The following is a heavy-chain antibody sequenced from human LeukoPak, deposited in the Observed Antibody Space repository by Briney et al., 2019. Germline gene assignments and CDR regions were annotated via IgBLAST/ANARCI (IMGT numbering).Heavy chain of an antibody. CDR1: GFTLCSYA. J-gene: IGHJ4*02. D-gene: IGHD3-10*01. V-gene: IGHV3-23*01. CDR2: ISGNGYNT. Sequence: GESLRLSCACSGFTLCSYAMSWVRQAPGKGLEWVSAISGNGYNTYCADSVKGRFTISSESSGNTLYLQMHNLRAEDTAVYYCATGVRLWFAFYFDYWGQGTLVTVSS. CDR3: ATGVRLWFAFYFDY.